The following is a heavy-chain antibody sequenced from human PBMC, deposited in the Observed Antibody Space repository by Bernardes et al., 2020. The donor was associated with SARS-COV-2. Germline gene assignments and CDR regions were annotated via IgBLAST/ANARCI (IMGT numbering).Heavy chain of an antibody. J-gene: IGHJ6*02. CDR2: ISGSGGST. V-gene: IGHV3-23*01. CDR1: GFTFSSYA. D-gene: IGHD2-2*01. Sequence: GGSLRLSRAASGFTFSSYAMSWVRQAPGKGLEWVSAISGSGGSTYYADSVKGRFTISRDNSKNTLYLQMNSLRAEDTAVYYCAKVTGVPAANPYYYYGMDVWGQGTTVTVSS. CDR3: AKVTGVPAANPYYYYGMDV.